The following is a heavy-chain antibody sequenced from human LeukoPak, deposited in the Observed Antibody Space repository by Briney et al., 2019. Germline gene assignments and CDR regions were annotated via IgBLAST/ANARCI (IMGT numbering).Heavy chain of an antibody. CDR2: ISRSGGST. CDR1: GFTFSNYN. V-gene: IGHV3-21*01. CDR3: ARHVVAVGFDY. Sequence: GGSLRLSCVGFGFTFSNYNLNWVRQAPGKGLEWVSSISRSGGSTYYAESVKGRLTISRDNAKNSLYLQMNSLRAEDTAVYYCARHVVAVGFDYWGQGTLVTVSS. J-gene: IGHJ4*02. D-gene: IGHD3-22*01.